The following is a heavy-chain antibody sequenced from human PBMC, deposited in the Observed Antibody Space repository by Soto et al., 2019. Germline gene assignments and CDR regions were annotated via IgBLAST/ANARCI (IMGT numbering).Heavy chain of an antibody. Sequence: VQRRESGPGLVKPSETLSLTCTVSVGSISNHYWSGIRQPPGKGLEGIGYIYYNGNTNYNPSLKSRVTMSVDTSKNQISLKLSSVTAADTAVYYCTRANWYSEYWGQGTLVTVSS. CDR3: TRANWYSEY. J-gene: IGHJ4*02. D-gene: IGHD7-27*01. CDR1: VGSISNHY. V-gene: IGHV4-59*11. CDR2: IYYNGNT.